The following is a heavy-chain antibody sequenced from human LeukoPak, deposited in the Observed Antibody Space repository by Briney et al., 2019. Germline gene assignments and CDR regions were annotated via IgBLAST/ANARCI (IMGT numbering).Heavy chain of an antibody. CDR2: INPSGGST. Sequence: ASVKVSCKASGYTFTSYYMHWVRQAPGQGLEWMGIINPSGGSTSYAQKFQGRVTITADESTSTAYMELSSLRSEDTAVYYCAISMVRGVINWFDPWGQGTLVTVSS. J-gene: IGHJ5*02. CDR3: AISMVRGVINWFDP. CDR1: GYTFTSYY. V-gene: IGHV1-46*01. D-gene: IGHD3-10*01.